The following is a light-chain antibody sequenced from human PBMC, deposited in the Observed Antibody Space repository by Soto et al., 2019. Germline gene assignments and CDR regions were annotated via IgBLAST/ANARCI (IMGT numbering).Light chain of an antibody. CDR1: SSDVGGYNY. CDR2: EVS. J-gene: IGLJ3*02. V-gene: IGLV2-14*03. Sequence: QSVLTQPASVSGSPGQSITISCTGTSSDVGGYNYVSWFQQHPGKAPKLQIYEVSNRPSGVSNRFSGSKSGYTASLTISELQAEDEADYYCTSFTSSNTWVFGGGTKLTVL. CDR3: TSFTSSNTWV.